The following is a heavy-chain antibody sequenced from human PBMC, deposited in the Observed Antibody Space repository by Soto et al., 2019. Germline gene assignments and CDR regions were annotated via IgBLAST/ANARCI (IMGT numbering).Heavy chain of an antibody. J-gene: IGHJ4*02. V-gene: IGHV3-23*01. CDR3: AKDRLYSSSFLSEMGNFDY. CDR1: GFTFSSYA. Sequence: GGSLRLSCAASGFTFSSYAMSWVRQAPGKGLEWVSAISGSGGSTYYADSVKGRFTISRDNSKNTLYLQMNSLRAEDTAVYYCAKDRLYSSSFLSEMGNFDYWGQGTLVTVSS. D-gene: IGHD6-6*01. CDR2: ISGSGGST.